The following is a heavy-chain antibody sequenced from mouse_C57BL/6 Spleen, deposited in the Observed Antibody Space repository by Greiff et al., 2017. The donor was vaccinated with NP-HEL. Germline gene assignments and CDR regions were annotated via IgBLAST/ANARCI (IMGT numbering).Heavy chain of an antibody. CDR1: GYTFTDYY. CDR2: INPNNGGT. D-gene: IGHD1-1*01. V-gene: IGHV1-26*01. CDR3: ARRYGSSYRYYFDY. J-gene: IGHJ2*01. Sequence: VQLQQSGPELVKPGASVKISCKASGYTFTDYYMNWVKQSHGKSLEWIGDINPNNGGTSYNQKFKGKATLTVDKSSSTAYMELRSLTSEDSAVYYCARRYGSSYRYYFDYWGQGTTLTVSS.